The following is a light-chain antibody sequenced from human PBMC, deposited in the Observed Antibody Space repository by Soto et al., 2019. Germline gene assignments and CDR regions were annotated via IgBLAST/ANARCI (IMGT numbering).Light chain of an antibody. CDR2: GNS. CDR3: QSYDSSLRGRV. V-gene: IGLV1-40*01. CDR1: SSNIGAGYD. J-gene: IGLJ3*02. Sequence: QSVLTQPPSVSGAPGQRVTISCTGSSSNIGAGYDVHWYQQLPGTAPKLLIYGNSNRPSGVPDRFSGSKSGTSASLAITGLQAEDEADYYCQSYDSSLRGRVFGGGTTLTVL.